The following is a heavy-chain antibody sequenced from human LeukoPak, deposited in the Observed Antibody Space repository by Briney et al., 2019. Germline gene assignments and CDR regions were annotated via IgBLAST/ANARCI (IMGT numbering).Heavy chain of an antibody. CDR2: ISAYNGNT. V-gene: IGHV1-18*04. Sequence: ASVKVSCKASGYTFTGYYMHWVRQAPGQGLEWMGWISAYNGNTNYAQKLQGRVTMTTDTSTSTAYMELGSLRSDDTAVYYCAREAAYYYDSSGSDYWGQGTLVTVSS. CDR1: GYTFTGYY. CDR3: AREAAYYYDSSGSDY. D-gene: IGHD3-22*01. J-gene: IGHJ4*02.